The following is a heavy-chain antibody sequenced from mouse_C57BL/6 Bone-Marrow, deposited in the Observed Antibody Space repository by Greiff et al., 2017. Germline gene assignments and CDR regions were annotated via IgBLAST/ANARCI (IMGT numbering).Heavy chain of an antibody. Sequence: EVQRVESGGGLVKPGGSLKLSCAASGFTFSDYGMHWVRQAPEKGLEWVAYISSGSSTIYYADTVKGRFTISRDNAKNTLFLQMTSLRSEDAAMXCGARHPYCGSSYGYFDYWGQGTTLTVSS. D-gene: IGHD1-1*01. CDR1: GFTFSDYG. V-gene: IGHV5-17*01. CDR3: ARHPYCGSSYGYFDY. CDR2: ISSGSSTI. J-gene: IGHJ2*01.